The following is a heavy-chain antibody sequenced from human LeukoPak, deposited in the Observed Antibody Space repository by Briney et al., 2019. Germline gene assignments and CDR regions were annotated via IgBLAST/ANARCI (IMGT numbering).Heavy chain of an antibody. J-gene: IGHJ4*02. V-gene: IGHV4-59*01. Sequence: SETLSLTCTVSGGSIGSYYWSWIRQPPGKGLEWIAYIHYSGSSNYNPSLKSRVTISVDTSKNQFSLKVSSVAAADTAVYYCARAYYDFRSGYYTGIFDYWGQGTLVTVSS. CDR1: GGSIGSYY. CDR3: ARAYYDFRSGYYTGIFDY. D-gene: IGHD3-3*01. CDR2: IHYSGSS.